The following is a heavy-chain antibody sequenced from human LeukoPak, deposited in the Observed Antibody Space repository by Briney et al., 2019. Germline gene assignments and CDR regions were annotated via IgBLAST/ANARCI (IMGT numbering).Heavy chain of an antibody. CDR2: IYHSGST. CDR1: GYSISSGYY. CDR3: ARVTSRLGWFDP. J-gene: IGHJ5*02. V-gene: IGHV4-38-2*02. D-gene: IGHD1-14*01. Sequence: SETLSLTCTVSGYSISSGYYWGWIRQPPGKGLEGIGSIYHSGSTYYKPSLKSRVTISVDTSKNQFSLKLRSVTAADTAVYYCARVTSRLGWFDPWGQGTLVTVSS.